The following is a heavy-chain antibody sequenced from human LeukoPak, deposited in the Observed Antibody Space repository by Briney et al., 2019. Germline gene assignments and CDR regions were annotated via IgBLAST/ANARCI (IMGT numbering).Heavy chain of an antibody. CDR1: GGSFSGYY. D-gene: IGHD6-13*01. J-gene: IGHJ5*02. CDR3: ARGPASRTYSRSNWFDP. CDR2: INHSGST. Sequence: SETLSLTCAVYGGSFSGYYWSWIRQPPGKGLEWIGEINHSGSTNYNPSLKSRVTISVDTSKNQFSLKLSPVTAADTAVYYCARGPASRTYSRSNWFDPWGQGTLVTVSS. V-gene: IGHV4-34*01.